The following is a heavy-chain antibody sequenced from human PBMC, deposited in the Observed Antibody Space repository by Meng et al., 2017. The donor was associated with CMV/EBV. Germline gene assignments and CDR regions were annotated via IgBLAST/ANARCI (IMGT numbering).Heavy chain of an antibody. CDR1: GVSISSCSYY. Sequence: GSLRLSCIVSGVSISSCSYYWVWIRQLPGKGREWIGSIYYSESTYYNTSLKSRVTISVDTYKNQFSLKLSSVTAAATAVYYCARGSSSGYYYFDHWGQGTLVIVSS. J-gene: IGHJ4*02. CDR2: IYYSEST. CDR3: ARGSSSGYYYFDH. V-gene: IGHV4-39*07. D-gene: IGHD3-22*01.